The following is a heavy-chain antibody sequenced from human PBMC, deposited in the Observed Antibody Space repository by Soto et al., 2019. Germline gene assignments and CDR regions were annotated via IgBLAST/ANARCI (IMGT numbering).Heavy chain of an antibody. CDR1: GYTFTSYY. CDR3: ARFSGGSYNTYYFYYGMDV. Sequence: ASVKVSCKASGYTFTSYYMHWVRQAPGQGLEWMGWISAYNGNTRYAQDLQGRVTMTTDTSTSTAYMELRSLRSDDTAVYYCARFSGGSYNTYYFYYGMDVWGQGTTVTVSS. J-gene: IGHJ6*02. CDR2: ISAYNGNT. D-gene: IGHD2-15*01. V-gene: IGHV1-18*04.